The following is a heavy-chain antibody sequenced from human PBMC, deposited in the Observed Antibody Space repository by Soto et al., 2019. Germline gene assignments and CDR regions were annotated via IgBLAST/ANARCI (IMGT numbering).Heavy chain of an antibody. D-gene: IGHD3-22*01. CDR3: AREAYDSSEGGLDL. CDR2: IIPIFGTA. J-gene: IGHJ2*01. V-gene: IGHV1-69*13. Sequence: ASVKVSCKASGGTFSSYAISWVRQAPGQGLEWMGGIIPIFGTANYAQKFQGRVTITADESTSTAYMELSSLRSEDTAVYYCAREAYDSSEGGLDLWGRGTLVTVSS. CDR1: GGTFSSYA.